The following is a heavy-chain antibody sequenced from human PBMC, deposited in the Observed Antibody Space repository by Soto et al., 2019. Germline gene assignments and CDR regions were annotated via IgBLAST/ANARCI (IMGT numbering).Heavy chain of an antibody. CDR2: ISYDGSNK. J-gene: IGHJ6*02. CDR1: GFTFSSYA. V-gene: IGHV3-30-3*01. CDR3: ARVRHPYSSSSLQYGMDV. D-gene: IGHD6-13*01. Sequence: GGSLRLSCAASGFTFSSYAMHWVRQAPGKGLEWVAVISYDGSNKYYADSVRGRFTISRDYSKNTLYLQMNCLRAEDTAVYYCARVRHPYSSSSLQYGMDVWGQGTTVTVSS.